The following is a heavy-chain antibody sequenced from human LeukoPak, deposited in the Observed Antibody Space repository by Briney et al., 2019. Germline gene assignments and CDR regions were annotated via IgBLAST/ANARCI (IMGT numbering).Heavy chain of an antibody. CDR2: IYSGGST. CDR1: GFTVSSNY. D-gene: IGHD3-10*01. V-gene: IGHV3-53*01. Sequence: GGSLRLSCAASGFTVSSNYMGWVRQAPGKGLEWVSVIYSGGSTYYADSVKGRFTISRDNSKNTLYLQMNSLRAEDTAVYYCARDSPGTGVYGMDVWGQGTTVTVSS. J-gene: IGHJ6*02. CDR3: ARDSPGTGVYGMDV.